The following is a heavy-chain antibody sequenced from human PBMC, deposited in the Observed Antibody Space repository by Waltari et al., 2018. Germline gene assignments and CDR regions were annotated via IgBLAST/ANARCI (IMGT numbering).Heavy chain of an antibody. Sequence: VQLVESGGGLVQPGGSLRLSCGASGFTFSRYWMSWVRKAPGKGMEWVANINQDGSDKYEVDSVKGRFTSSRDNAKDSLYLQMNGLRAEDTAIYYCARDFEYTGSYGAFDMWGQGTMVTVSS. V-gene: IGHV3-7*01. D-gene: IGHD1-26*01. J-gene: IGHJ3*02. CDR1: GFTFSRYW. CDR2: INQDGSDK. CDR3: ARDFEYTGSYGAFDM.